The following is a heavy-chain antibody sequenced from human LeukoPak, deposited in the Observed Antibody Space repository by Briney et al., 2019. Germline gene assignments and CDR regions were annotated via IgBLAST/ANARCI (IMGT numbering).Heavy chain of an antibody. D-gene: IGHD2-15*01. CDR2: INPNSGGT. J-gene: IGHJ3*02. CDR3: ARGVLLQGRGAFDI. Sequence: ASVKVSCKASGYTFTGYYMHWVRQAPGQGLEWMGWINPNSGGTNYAQKFQDRVTMTRDTAISTAYMELSSLTYDDTAVYYYARGVLLQGRGAFDIWGQEAMVTVSS. V-gene: IGHV1-2*02. CDR1: GYTFTGYY.